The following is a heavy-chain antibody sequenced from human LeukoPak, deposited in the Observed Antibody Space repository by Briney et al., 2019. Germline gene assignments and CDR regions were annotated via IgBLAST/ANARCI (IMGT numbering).Heavy chain of an antibody. J-gene: IGHJ4*02. V-gene: IGHV3-33*01. CDR1: GFTFSSYG. CDR3: ARGAGYSSSWFDY. Sequence: GGSLRLSCAASGFTFSSYGMHWVRQAPGKGLEWVAVMWYDGSNKYYADSVKGRFTISRDNSKNTLYLQMNSLRAEDTAVYYCARGAGYSSSWFDYWGQGTLVTVSS. CDR2: MWYDGSNK. D-gene: IGHD6-13*01.